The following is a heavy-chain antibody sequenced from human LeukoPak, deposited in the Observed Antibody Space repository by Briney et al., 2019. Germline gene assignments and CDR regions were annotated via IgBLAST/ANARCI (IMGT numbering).Heavy chain of an antibody. D-gene: IGHD3-22*01. Sequence: ASVKVSCKASGGTFSSYTISWVRQAPGQGLEWMGRIIPILGIANYAQKFQGRVTITADKSTSTAYMELSSLRSEDTAVYYCARDRVDYYYDSSGGAAFDIWGQGTMVTVSS. CDR2: IIPILGIA. CDR3: ARDRVDYYYDSSGGAAFDI. CDR1: GGTFSSYT. V-gene: IGHV1-69*04. J-gene: IGHJ3*02.